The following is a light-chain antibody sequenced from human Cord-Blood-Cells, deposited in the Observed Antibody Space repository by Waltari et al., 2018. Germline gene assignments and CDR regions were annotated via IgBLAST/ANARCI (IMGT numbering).Light chain of an antibody. CDR1: QSISSY. CDR3: QQSYSTPWT. Sequence: DIQTTQSPSSLSASVGDRVTITCRASQSISSYLNWYQQKPGKAPKLLIYAASILQSGVPSRFSGSGSGTDFTLTISSLQPEDFATYYCQQSYSTPWTFGQGTKVEIK. V-gene: IGKV1-39*01. CDR2: AAS. J-gene: IGKJ1*01.